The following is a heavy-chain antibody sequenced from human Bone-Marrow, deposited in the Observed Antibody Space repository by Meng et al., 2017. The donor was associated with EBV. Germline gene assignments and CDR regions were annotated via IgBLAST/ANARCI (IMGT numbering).Heavy chain of an antibody. CDR3: ASESGRGYTPDY. V-gene: IGHV1-69*01. D-gene: IGHD3-10*01. J-gene: IGHJ4*02. CDR2: FLPTLGAP. CDR1: GGPFRNYA. Sequence: QVQLVQAAADGKKPGASGKVSCKTSGGPFRNYAVSWVRQAPGQGLEWLGGFLPTLGAPNYAQKFHGRVTITADESTSTHYMDLSSLRSDDTAVYYCASESGRGYTPDYWGQGTLVTVSS.